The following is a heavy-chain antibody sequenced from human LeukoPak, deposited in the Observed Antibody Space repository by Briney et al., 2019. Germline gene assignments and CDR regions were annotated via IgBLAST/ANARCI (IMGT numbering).Heavy chain of an antibody. J-gene: IGHJ6*02. V-gene: IGHV4-59*01. CDR3: ARADGDNYYYYGMDV. D-gene: IGHD4-17*01. Sequence: SETLSLICTVSGGSMSGYYWTWIRQPPGKGLEWVGYIHYSGSINYNPSLKGRGTISIDTSKNQFSLRLSSVTAADTALYYCARADGDNYYYYGMDVWGQGTTVTVSS. CDR1: GGSMSGYY. CDR2: IHYSGSI.